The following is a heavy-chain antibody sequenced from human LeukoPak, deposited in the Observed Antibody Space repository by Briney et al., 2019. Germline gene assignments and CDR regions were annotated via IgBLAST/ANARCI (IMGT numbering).Heavy chain of an antibody. CDR2: IDSSSTNI. Sequence: GGSLRLSCAASGFTFNSYSMNWVRQAPGKGLEWLSYIDSSSTNIFYANSVKGRFTISRDNAKSSLYLRLNSLRAEDTAVYYCARPKSGNSSFDYWGKGTLVTVSS. CDR3: ARPKSGNSSFDY. J-gene: IGHJ4*02. V-gene: IGHV3-48*01. D-gene: IGHD4-23*01. CDR1: GFTFNSYS.